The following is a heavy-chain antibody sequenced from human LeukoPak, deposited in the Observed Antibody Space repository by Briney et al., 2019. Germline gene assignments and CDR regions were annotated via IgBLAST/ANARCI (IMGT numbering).Heavy chain of an antibody. CDR1: GFTFSSYS. V-gene: IGHV3-48*01. D-gene: IGHD3-10*01. Sequence: PGGSLRLSWAASGFTFSSYSMSWVRQAPGKGREGVSYISSSSTTIYYADYGKGGFTISRDNSKNTLYLQMNSLRAEDTAVYYCASSMTRRGVLDYWGQGTLVTVSS. CDR3: ASSMTRRGVLDY. CDR2: ISSSSTTI. J-gene: IGHJ4*02.